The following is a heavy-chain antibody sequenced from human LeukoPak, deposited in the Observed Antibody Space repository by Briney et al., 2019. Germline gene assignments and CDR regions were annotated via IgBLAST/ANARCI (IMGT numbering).Heavy chain of an antibody. CDR1: GGSLSGYY. Sequence: KPSETLSLTCAVYGGSLSGYYWSWIRQPPGKGLEWIGEINHSGSTNYNPSLKSRVTISVDTSKNQFSLKLSSVTAADTAVYYCARGLAAPFDYWGQGTLVTVSS. V-gene: IGHV4-34*01. J-gene: IGHJ4*02. D-gene: IGHD6-25*01. CDR2: INHSGST. CDR3: ARGLAAPFDY.